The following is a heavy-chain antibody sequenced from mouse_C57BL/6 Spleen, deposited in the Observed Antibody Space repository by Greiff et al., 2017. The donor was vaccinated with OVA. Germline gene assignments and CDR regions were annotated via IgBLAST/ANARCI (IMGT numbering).Heavy chain of an antibody. CDR1: GYSFTGYY. Sequence: VHVKQSGPELVKPGASVKISCKASGYSFTGYYMNWVKQSPEKSLEWIGEINPSTGGTTYNQKFKAKATLTVDKSYSTAYMQLKSLTSDDSAVYYCARSRYYGSSYVSYWYFDVWGTGTTVTVSS. CDR3: ARSRYYGSSYVSYWYFDV. CDR2: INPSTGGT. V-gene: IGHV1-42*01. D-gene: IGHD1-1*01. J-gene: IGHJ1*03.